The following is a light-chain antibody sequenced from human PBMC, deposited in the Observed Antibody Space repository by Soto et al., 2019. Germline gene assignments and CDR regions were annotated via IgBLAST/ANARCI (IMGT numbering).Light chain of an antibody. J-gene: IGLJ1*01. CDR1: SSDVGQYNY. V-gene: IGLV2-8*01. CDR2: EVN. CDR3: SSYACGTYV. Sequence: QSVLTQPPSASGSPGQSVTISCTGTSSDVGQYNYISWYQQHPGKAPKLLTYEVNRRPSGVPDRFSGSKSGNTASLTVSGLQAGDEADYYCSSYACGTYVFGGGTKGTVL.